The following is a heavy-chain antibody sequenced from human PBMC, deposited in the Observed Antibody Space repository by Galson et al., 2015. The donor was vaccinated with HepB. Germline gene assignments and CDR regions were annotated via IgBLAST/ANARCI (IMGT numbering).Heavy chain of an antibody. Sequence: SLRLSCAASGFTFSIYAMSWVRQAPGKGLKWVSSISGSDGNTYYPDSVKGRFTISRDNSKNTLYLQMNSLRAEDTAVYYRAKNSGRGIIRDFDFWGQGTLVTVSS. J-gene: IGHJ4*02. CDR2: ISGSDGNT. CDR1: GFTFSIYA. D-gene: IGHD3-10*01. V-gene: IGHV3-23*01. CDR3: AKNSGRGIIRDFDF.